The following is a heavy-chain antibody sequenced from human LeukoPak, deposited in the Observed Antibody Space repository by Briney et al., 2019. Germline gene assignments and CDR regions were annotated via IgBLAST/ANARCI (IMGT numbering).Heavy chain of an antibody. CDR2: IIPIFGTA. D-gene: IGHD3-10*01. Sequence: GSSVKVSCKASGGTFSSYAISWGRQAPGQGLEWMGGIIPIFGTANYEQTFQGRVTITADESTSTAYMELSSLRSEDTAVYYCARVGVTMVRGVTLYFDYWGQGTLVTVSS. V-gene: IGHV1-69*01. CDR3: ARVGVTMVRGVTLYFDY. J-gene: IGHJ4*02. CDR1: GGTFSSYA.